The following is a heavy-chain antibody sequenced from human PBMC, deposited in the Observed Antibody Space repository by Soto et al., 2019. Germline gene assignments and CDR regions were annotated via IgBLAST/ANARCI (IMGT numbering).Heavy chain of an antibody. J-gene: IGHJ3*02. V-gene: IGHV1-69*04. D-gene: IGHD2-15*01. CDR2: IIPILGIA. Sequence: SVKVSCKASGYTFTNYGISWVRQAPGQGLEWMGRIIPILGIANYAQKFQGRVTITADKSTSTAYMELSSLRSEDTAVYYCATGPIVVVVAATYAFDIWGQGTMVTVSS. CDR1: GYTFTNYG. CDR3: ATGPIVVVVAATYAFDI.